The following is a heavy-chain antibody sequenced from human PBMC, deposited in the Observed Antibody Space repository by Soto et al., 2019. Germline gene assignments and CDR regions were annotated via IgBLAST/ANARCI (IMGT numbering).Heavy chain of an antibody. CDR1: GYTFTSYY. CDR3: AREGSKEDYYDSSGYPPDY. D-gene: IGHD3-22*01. J-gene: IGHJ4*02. Sequence: QVQLVQSGAEVKKPGASVKVSCKASGYTFTSYYMHWVRQAPGQGLEWMGIINLSGGSTSYAQKLQGRVTMTRDTSKITVYMELSSLRSEDTAVYYCAREGSKEDYYDSSGYPPDYWGQGTLVTVSS. CDR2: INLSGGST. V-gene: IGHV1-46*01.